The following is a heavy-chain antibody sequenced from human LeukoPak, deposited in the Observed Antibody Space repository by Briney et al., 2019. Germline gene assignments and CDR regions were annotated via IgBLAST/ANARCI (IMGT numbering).Heavy chain of an antibody. D-gene: IGHD5-24*01. J-gene: IGHJ4*02. CDR2: INHSGST. CDR1: GGSFSGYY. V-gene: IGHV4-34*01. Sequence: SETLSLTCAVYGGSFSGYYWSWIRQPPGKGLEWIGEINHSGSTNYNPSLKSRVTISVDTSKNQFSLKLSSVTAADTAVYYCARGGEVATINGGLDYWGQGTLVTVSS. CDR3: ARGGEVATINGGLDY.